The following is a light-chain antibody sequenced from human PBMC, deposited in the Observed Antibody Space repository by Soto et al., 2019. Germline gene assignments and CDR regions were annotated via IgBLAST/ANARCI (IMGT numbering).Light chain of an antibody. V-gene: IGKV3-15*01. CDR1: QSVNSN. CDR2: GAS. Sequence: EIVMTQSPATLSVSPGERAPLSCRASQSVNSNLVWYQQKPGQAPRLLIYGASTRATGIPARFSGSGSGTEFTLTISSLQSEDFAVYYCQQYNNWPPWTFGQGTKVDIK. J-gene: IGKJ1*01. CDR3: QQYNNWPPWT.